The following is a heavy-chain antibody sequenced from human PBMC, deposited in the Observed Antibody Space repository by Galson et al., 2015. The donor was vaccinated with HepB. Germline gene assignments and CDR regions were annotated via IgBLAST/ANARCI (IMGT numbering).Heavy chain of an antibody. J-gene: IGHJ4*02. CDR3: ARWYSSAFQKLPDFDY. V-gene: IGHV3-23*01. CDR1: GFTFSSYA. CDR2: ISGSGGSGGST. D-gene: IGHD6-19*01. Sequence: SLRLSCAASGFTFSSYAMNWVRQAPGKGLEWVSAISGSGGSGGSTYYADSVKGRFTISRDNSKNTLYLQMNSLRAEDTAVYYCARWYSSAFQKLPDFDYWGQGTLVTVSS.